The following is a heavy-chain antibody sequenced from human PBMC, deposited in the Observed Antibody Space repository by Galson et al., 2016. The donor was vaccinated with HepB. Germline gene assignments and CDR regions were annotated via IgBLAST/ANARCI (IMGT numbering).Heavy chain of an antibody. CDR3: AKPRDSGTFPDAFDM. D-gene: IGHD1-26*01. J-gene: IGHJ3*02. Sequence: SLRLSCAAYGLPVSNDYMSWVRQAPGKGLKWVSVSYGDGRTYYAESVKGRFTISRDTSKNTVFLQMNSLRAEDTAVYYCAKPRDSGTFPDAFDMWGQGTKVTVSS. CDR1: GLPVSNDY. V-gene: IGHV3-53*01. CDR2: SYGDGRT.